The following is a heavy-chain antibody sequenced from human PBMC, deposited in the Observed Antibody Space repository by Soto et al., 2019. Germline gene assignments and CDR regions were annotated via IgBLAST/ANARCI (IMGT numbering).Heavy chain of an antibody. Sequence: GASVKVSCKASGYTFTSYGISWVRQAPGQGLEWMGWISAYNGNTNYAQKLQGRVTMTTDTSTSTAYMELRSLRSDDMAVYYCARDEYDFWSGRQIYGMDVWGQGTTVTVSS. CDR1: GYTFTSYG. D-gene: IGHD3-3*01. CDR3: ARDEYDFWSGRQIYGMDV. V-gene: IGHV1-18*03. CDR2: ISAYNGNT. J-gene: IGHJ6*02.